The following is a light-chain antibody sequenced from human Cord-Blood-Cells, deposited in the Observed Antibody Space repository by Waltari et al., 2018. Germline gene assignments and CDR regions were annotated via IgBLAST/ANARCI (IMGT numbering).Light chain of an antibody. CDR1: SSDVGGYTY. CDR2: EVS. V-gene: IGLV2-8*01. CDR3: SSYAGSNNLV. J-gene: IGLJ2*01. Sequence: QSALTQPPSASGSPDQSVTIPLTGTSSDVGGYTYVPCYHQHPGKAPKLMIYEVSKRPSGVPDRFSGSKSGNTASLTVSGLQAEDEADYYCSSYAGSNNLVFGGGTKLTVL.